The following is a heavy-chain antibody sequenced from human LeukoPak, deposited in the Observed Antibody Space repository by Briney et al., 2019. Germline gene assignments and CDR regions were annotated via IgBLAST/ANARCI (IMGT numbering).Heavy chain of an antibody. V-gene: IGHV3-74*01. CDR3: ATSRTFDY. CDR2: INIDGSNT. Sequence: GGSLRLSCAASGFTLSSYWMHWVRQASGKGLVWVSHINIDGSNTRYADSVKGRFTISRDNAENTLYLQMNSLRVDDTAVYYCATSRTFDYWGQGTLVTVSS. CDR1: GFTLSSYW. J-gene: IGHJ4*02.